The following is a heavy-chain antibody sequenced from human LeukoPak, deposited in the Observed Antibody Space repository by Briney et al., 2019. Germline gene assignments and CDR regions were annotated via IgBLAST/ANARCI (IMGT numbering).Heavy chain of an antibody. V-gene: IGHV3-7*03. Sequence: PGGSLRLSCAASGFTFSNYWMAWVRQAPGKGPEWVANINLDGSQKYYVDSVKGRFTISRDNAENSLYLQMNSLRAEDTALYYCAKDTGASTHYYYYYGMDVWGQGITVTVSS. CDR2: INLDGSQK. CDR3: AKDTGASTHYYYYYGMDV. J-gene: IGHJ6*02. CDR1: GFTFSNYW. D-gene: IGHD2-2*01.